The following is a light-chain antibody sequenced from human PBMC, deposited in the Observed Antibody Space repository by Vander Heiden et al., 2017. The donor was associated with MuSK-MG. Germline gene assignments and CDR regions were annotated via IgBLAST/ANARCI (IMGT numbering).Light chain of an antibody. V-gene: IGLV3-19*01. Sequence: SSELTQDPAVSVALGQTVRITCQGDSLRSYYASWYQQKPGQAPVLVSEGKNNRPSGIPDRFSGSSSGNTDFSTINGAQAEDDADEYWNSRDSSGNQRAVFGGGNKMTVL. CDR2: GKN. J-gene: IGLJ2*01. CDR1: SLRSYY. CDR3: NSRDSSGNQRAV.